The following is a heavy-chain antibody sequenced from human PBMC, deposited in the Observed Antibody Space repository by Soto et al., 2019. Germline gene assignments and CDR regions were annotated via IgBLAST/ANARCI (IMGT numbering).Heavy chain of an antibody. V-gene: IGHV1-2*02. Sequence: SVKVSFKASGYTFTGYYMHWVRQAPGQGLEWMGWINPNSGGTNYAQKFQGRVTMTRDTSISTAYMELSRLRSDDTAVYYCVRPWAGNDAFDIWGQGTMVTVSS. CDR3: VRPWAGNDAFDI. D-gene: IGHD6-19*01. CDR2: INPNSGGT. J-gene: IGHJ3*02. CDR1: GYTFTGYY.